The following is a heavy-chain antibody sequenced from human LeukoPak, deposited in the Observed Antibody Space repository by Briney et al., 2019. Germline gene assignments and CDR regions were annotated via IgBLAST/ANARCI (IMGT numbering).Heavy chain of an antibody. Sequence: GGSLRLSCAASGFTFSSYWMSWVRQAPGKGLEWVANIKQDGSEKYYVDSVKGRFTISRDNAKNSLYLQMNSLRAEDTAVYYCAREAIVVTNYYMDVWGKGTTVTVSS. CDR1: GFTFSSYW. V-gene: IGHV3-7*01. CDR2: IKQDGSEK. D-gene: IGHD3-22*01. CDR3: AREAIVVTNYYMDV. J-gene: IGHJ6*03.